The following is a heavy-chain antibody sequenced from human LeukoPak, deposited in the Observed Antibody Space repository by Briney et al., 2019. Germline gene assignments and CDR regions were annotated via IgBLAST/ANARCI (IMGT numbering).Heavy chain of an antibody. CDR1: GFTVSSNY. J-gene: IGHJ4*02. Sequence: PGGSLRLSCAASGFTVSSNYMSWVRQAPGKGLEWVSVIYSGGSTYYADSVKGRFTISRDNAKNSLYLQMNSLRAEDTAVYYCASLLVTTADYWGQGTLVTVSS. D-gene: IGHD4-11*01. CDR2: IYSGGST. V-gene: IGHV3-53*01. CDR3: ASLLVTTADY.